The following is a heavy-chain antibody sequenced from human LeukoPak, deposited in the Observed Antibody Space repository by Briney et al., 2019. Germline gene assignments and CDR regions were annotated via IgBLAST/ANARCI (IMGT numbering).Heavy chain of an antibody. CDR1: GGTFSSYA. J-gene: IGHJ6*02. CDR3: ARSPVGYSYGYGWADSYYYYGMDV. Sequence: ASVKVSCKASGGTFSSYAIGWVRQAPGQGLEWMGGIIPIFGTANYAQKFQGRVTITADESTSTAYMELSSLRSEDTAVYYCARSPVGYSYGYGWADSYYYYGMDVWGQGTTVTVSS. V-gene: IGHV1-69*13. CDR2: IIPIFGTA. D-gene: IGHD5-18*01.